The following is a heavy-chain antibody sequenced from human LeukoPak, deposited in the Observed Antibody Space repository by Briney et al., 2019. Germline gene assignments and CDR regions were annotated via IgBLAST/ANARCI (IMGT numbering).Heavy chain of an antibody. CDR3: ARGFREVDV. J-gene: IGHJ6*04. D-gene: IGHD3-10*01. CDR2: TKPDGSAE. CDR1: GFTFRNYW. Sequence: GGSLRLSCAASGFTFRNYWMGWVRQAPGKGLEWVANTKPDGSAEYYADSVRGRFTTSRDNANNFLYLQMNRLRAEDTAVYYCARGFREVDVWGKGTTVTVSS. V-gene: IGHV3-7*01.